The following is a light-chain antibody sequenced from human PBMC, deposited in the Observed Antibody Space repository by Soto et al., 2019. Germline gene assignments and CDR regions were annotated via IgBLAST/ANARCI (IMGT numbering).Light chain of an antibody. J-gene: IGKJ4*01. CDR2: KAS. CDR1: QSINSW. Sequence: PSFLSASLGDTFTISCRASQSINSWLAWYQQKPGKAPKALIYKASTLESGVPSRFSGSGSGTEFTLTISGLQPDDFATYYCQQYHTYSTFGGGTKVDIK. V-gene: IGKV1-5*03. CDR3: QQYHTYST.